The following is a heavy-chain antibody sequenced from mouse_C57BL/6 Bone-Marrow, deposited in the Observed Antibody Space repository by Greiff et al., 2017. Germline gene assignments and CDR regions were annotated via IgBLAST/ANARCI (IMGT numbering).Heavy chain of an antibody. CDR1: GFTFSDYY. CDR2: INYDGSST. Sequence: DVKLVESEGGLVQPGSSMKLSCTASGFTFSDYYMSWVRLVPEKGLEWVANINYDGSSTYYLDSLKSRFIISRENAKNILYLQMSSLKSEDTATYYCARGYDDYFDYWGQGTTLTVSS. D-gene: IGHD2-12*01. V-gene: IGHV5-16*01. J-gene: IGHJ2*01. CDR3: ARGYDDYFDY.